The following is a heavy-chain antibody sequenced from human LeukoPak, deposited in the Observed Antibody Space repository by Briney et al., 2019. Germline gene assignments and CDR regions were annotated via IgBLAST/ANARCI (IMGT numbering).Heavy chain of an antibody. Sequence: GGSLRLSCAASGFTFSSYSMNWVRQAPGKGLEWVSSISSSSSYIYYADSVKGRFTISRDNSKNTLYLQMNSLRAEDTAVYYCAKDHDTTGSYSFDYWGQGTLVTVSS. D-gene: IGHD1-26*01. V-gene: IGHV3-21*04. CDR3: AKDHDTTGSYSFDY. CDR2: ISSSSSYI. CDR1: GFTFSSYS. J-gene: IGHJ4*02.